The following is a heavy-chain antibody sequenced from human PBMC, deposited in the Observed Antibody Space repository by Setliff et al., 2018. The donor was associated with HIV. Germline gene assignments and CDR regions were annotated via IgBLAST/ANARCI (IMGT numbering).Heavy chain of an antibody. CDR2: INPNSGDT. CDR1: GYTFTRYG. J-gene: IGHJ6*03. V-gene: IGHV1-2*02. D-gene: IGHD7-27*01. CDR3: VRDRTHQNWGSRGYYYMDV. Sequence: ASVKVSCKASGYTFTRYGINWVRQAPGQGLEWMGWINPNSGDTNYAQKFQGRVTMTRDTSISTVYMELSRLISDDTAVYYCVRDRTHQNWGSRGYYYMDVWGKGTTVTVSS.